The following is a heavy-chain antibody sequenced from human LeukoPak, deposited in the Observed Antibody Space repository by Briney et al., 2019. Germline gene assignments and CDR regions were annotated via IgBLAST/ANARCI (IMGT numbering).Heavy chain of an antibody. D-gene: IGHD3-10*01. CDR2: IYYSGSS. J-gene: IGHJ3*02. V-gene: IGHV4-39*07. Sequence: SETLSLTCSASGGSISSSSYYWGWIRQPPGKGLEWIGSIYYSGSSCYNPSLKSRVTISVDTSKNQFSLKVTSVTAADTAVYYCARIAGFGESDAFDIWGQGTMVTVSS. CDR3: ARIAGFGESDAFDI. CDR1: GGSISSSSYY.